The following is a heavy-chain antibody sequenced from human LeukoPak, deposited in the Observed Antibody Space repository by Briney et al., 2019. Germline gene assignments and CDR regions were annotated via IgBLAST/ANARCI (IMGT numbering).Heavy chain of an antibody. J-gene: IGHJ4*02. Sequence: GGSVRLSCAASGFTFSSYGMHWVRQAPGKGLEWVAVIWYGGSNKYYADSVKGRFTISRDNSKNTLYLQMNSLRAEDTAVYYCAKDARGSDYYFDYWGQGTLVTVSS. CDR1: GFTFSSYG. CDR3: AKDARGSDYYFDY. CDR2: IWYGGSNK. D-gene: IGHD3/OR15-3a*01. V-gene: IGHV3-30*02.